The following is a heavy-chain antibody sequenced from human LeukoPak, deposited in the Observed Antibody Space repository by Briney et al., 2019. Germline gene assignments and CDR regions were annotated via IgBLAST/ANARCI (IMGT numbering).Heavy chain of an antibody. V-gene: IGHV3-23*01. Sequence: GGSLRLSCAASGFTFSSYAMSWVRQAPGKGLEWVSAISGSGGSTYYADSVKGRFTISRDNSKSTLYLQMNSLRAEDTAVYYCAKAVGAIGKSYWGQGTLVTVSS. CDR3: AKAVGAIGKSY. J-gene: IGHJ4*02. CDR1: GFTFSSYA. CDR2: ISGSGGST. D-gene: IGHD1-26*01.